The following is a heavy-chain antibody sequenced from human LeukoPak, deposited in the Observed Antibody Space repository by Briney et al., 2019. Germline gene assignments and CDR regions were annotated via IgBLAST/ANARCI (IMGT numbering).Heavy chain of an antibody. CDR1: GYTFTSYS. CDR2: INPSGGST. CDR3: ARARGTRPPSVVTGAYFDY. D-gene: IGHD4-23*01. Sequence: ASVKVSCTASGYTFTSYSMHWVRQAPGQGLEWMGIINPSGGSTSYAQKFQGRVTMTRDTSTSTVYMELSSLRSEDTAVYYCARARGTRPPSVVTGAYFDYWGQGTLVTVSS. V-gene: IGHV1-46*01. J-gene: IGHJ4*02.